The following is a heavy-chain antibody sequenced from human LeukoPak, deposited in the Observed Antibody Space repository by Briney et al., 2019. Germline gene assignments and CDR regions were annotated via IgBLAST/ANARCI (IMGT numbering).Heavy chain of an antibody. Sequence: GGSLRLSCAGSGFTFSDAWMSWVRRAPGQGLEWIGRIKNKVDGGTTDYAAPVKGRFTISRDDSKNTAYLQMDSLKTDDTAVYYCTTRGGFGYWGQGTLVTVSP. V-gene: IGHV3-15*01. CDR2: IKNKVDGGTT. J-gene: IGHJ4*02. CDR1: GFTFSDAW. D-gene: IGHD2-15*01. CDR3: TTRGGFGY.